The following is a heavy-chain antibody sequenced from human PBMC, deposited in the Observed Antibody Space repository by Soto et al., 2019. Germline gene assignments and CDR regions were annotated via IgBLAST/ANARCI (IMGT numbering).Heavy chain of an antibody. V-gene: IGHV4-31*03. D-gene: IGHD3-16*02. J-gene: IGHJ4*02. CDR1: GGSISSGGYY. Sequence: PSETLSLTCTVSGGSISSGGYYWSWIRQHPGKGLEWIGYIYYSGSTYYNPSLKSRVTISVDTSKNQFSLKLSSVTAADTAVYYCARAGMIMFGGVIVPAYYFDYWGQGTLVTVSS. CDR2: IYYSGST. CDR3: ARAGMIMFGGVIVPAYYFDY.